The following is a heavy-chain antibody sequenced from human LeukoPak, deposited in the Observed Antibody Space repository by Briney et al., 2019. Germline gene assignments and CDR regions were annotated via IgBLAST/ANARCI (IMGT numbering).Heavy chain of an antibody. Sequence: SETLSLTCSVSGDSITNINYYWGWIRQPPGKGLEWLGSMSHGGSSDYNPSLKSRVTILLDTSKNHFSLKLTSVTAADTAMYYCARGMQLLVRDAFDVWGLGTMVTVSS. J-gene: IGHJ3*01. D-gene: IGHD6-13*01. CDR3: ARGMQLLVRDAFDV. CDR1: GDSITNINYY. V-gene: IGHV4-39*07. CDR2: MSHGGSS.